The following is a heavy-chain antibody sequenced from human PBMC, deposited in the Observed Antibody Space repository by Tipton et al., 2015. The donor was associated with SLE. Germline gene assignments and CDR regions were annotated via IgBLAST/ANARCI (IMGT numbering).Heavy chain of an antibody. CDR1: GGSVSSGRYY. D-gene: IGHD3-10*02. CDR3: ARLFVGSKLGYFDY. V-gene: IGHV4-61*01. J-gene: IGHJ4*02. Sequence: TLSLTCTVSGGSVSSGRYYWSWIRQPPGKGLEWIGYIYHSGSTNYNPSLKSRVTISVDTPKNQFSLKLSSVSAADTAVYYCARLFVGSKLGYFDYWGQGTLFSVSS. CDR2: IYHSGST.